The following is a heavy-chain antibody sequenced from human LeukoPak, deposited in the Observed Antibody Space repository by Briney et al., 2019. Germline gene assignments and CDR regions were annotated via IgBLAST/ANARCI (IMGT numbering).Heavy chain of an antibody. V-gene: IGHV3-49*03. D-gene: IGHD2-2*01. CDR3: TRARIVVVPAARGYAFDI. J-gene: IGHJ3*02. Sequence: GGSLRLSYTASGFTFGDYAMSWFRQAPGKGLEWVGFIRSKAYGGTTEYAASVKGRFTISRDDSKSIAYLQMNSLKTEDTAVYYCTRARIVVVPAARGYAFDIWGQGTMVTVSS. CDR1: GFTFGDYA. CDR2: IRSKAYGGTT.